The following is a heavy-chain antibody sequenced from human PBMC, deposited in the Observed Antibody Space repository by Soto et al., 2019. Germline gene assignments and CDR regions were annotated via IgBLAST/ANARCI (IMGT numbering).Heavy chain of an antibody. D-gene: IGHD3-16*02. CDR1: GYPFSNSG. J-gene: IGHJ2*01. CDR2: VNIDKGNT. CDR3: VTERAVYRYRFYW. V-gene: IGHV1-18*01. Sequence: GASVRVSCKPAGYPFSNSGISWMLQAPGQGLEWMGWVNIDKGNTKYAQKFQDRVTMTTDTSTSTVYLELRSLRSDDTALYYCVTERAVYRYRFYW.